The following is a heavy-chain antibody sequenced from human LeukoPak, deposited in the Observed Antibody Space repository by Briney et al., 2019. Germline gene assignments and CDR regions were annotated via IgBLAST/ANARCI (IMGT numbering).Heavy chain of an antibody. CDR2: ISGSGDNT. V-gene: IGHV3-23*01. J-gene: IGHJ4*02. CDR3: ASRGTGITTAALDY. CDR1: GLTFNYYA. Sequence: GGSLRLSCAASGLTFNYYALTWVRQAPGKGLEWVSTISGSGDNTYYADSVKGRFTISRDNSKNTLFLQMNSLRAEDTAVYYCASRGTGITTAALDYWGQGTLVTVSS. D-gene: IGHD6-13*01.